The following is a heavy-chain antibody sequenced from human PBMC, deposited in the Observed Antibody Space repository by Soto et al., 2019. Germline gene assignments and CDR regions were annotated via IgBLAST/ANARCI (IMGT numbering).Heavy chain of an antibody. CDR3: ANSRGGTFLGYHGMDI. D-gene: IGHD3-16*01. Sequence: QVQLVQSGPEVKKTGTSVKVSCKASGGSFSSRAISWVRQAPGQGLEWMGGIIPGFGRVNYAEKFQDRVTITADESTGTAYMELSSLRSEDTALYYCANSRGGTFLGYHGMDIWGQGTTVSVAS. J-gene: IGHJ6*02. CDR2: IIPGFGRV. V-gene: IGHV1-69*01. CDR1: GGSFSSRA.